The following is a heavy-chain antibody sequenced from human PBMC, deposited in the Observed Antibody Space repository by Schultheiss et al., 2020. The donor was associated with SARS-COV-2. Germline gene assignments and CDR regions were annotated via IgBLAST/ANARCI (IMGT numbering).Heavy chain of an antibody. CDR1: GFTFSSYA. CDR3: ARERCTNGVCWDAFDI. D-gene: IGHD2-8*01. J-gene: IGHJ3*02. Sequence: GSLRLSCAASGFTFSSYAMSWVRQAPGKGLEWVSAISGSGGSTYYADSVKGRFTISRDNSKNTLYLQMNSLRAEDTAVYYCARERCTNGVCWDAFDIWGQGTMVTVSS. CDR2: ISGSGGST. V-gene: IGHV3-23*01.